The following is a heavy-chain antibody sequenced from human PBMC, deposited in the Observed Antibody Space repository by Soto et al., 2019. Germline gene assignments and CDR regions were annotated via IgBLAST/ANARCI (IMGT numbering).Heavy chain of an antibody. V-gene: IGHV1-18*01. CDR3: ARDRTDYYDSGGQLKDY. J-gene: IGHJ4*02. CDR2: ISAYNGNT. Sequence: ASVKVSCKASGYTFTSYGISWVRQAPGQGLEWMGWISAYNGNTNYAQKLQGRVTMTTDTSTSTAYMELRSLRSDDTAVYYCARDRTDYYDSGGQLKDYWGQGPLVTVSS. CDR1: GYTFTSYG. D-gene: IGHD3-22*01.